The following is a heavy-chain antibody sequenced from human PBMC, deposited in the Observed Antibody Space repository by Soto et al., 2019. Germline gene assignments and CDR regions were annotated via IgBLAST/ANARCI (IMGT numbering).Heavy chain of an antibody. V-gene: IGHV3-23*01. CDR1: GFPFGENA. J-gene: IGHJ4*02. CDR3: AKEDTSSGSLDY. CDR2: ISDSGATT. D-gene: IGHD6-19*01. Sequence: GRSLRLSCAASGFPFGENAMSWVRQAPGKGLEWVSGISDSGATTYYADSVRGRFTISRDNSKNTLYLQMKSLRAEDSASYYCAKEDTSSGSLDYWGQGALGTVSS.